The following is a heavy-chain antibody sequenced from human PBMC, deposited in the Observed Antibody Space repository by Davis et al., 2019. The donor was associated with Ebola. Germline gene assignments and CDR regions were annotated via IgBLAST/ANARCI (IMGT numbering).Heavy chain of an antibody. CDR3: ARRAPYYDT. J-gene: IGHJ4*02. Sequence: SETLSLTCTVSGGSVSSGSYYWSWIRQPPGKGLEWIGSIYYSGSTYYNPSLKSRVTMSVDTSKNQFSLKLSSVTAADTAVYYCARRAPYYDTWGQGTLVTVSS. D-gene: IGHD3-16*01. V-gene: IGHV4-39*01. CDR1: GGSVSSGSYY. CDR2: IYYSGST.